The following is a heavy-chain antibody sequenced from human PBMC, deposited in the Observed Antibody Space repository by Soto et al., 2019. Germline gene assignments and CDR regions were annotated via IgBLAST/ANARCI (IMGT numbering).Heavy chain of an antibody. CDR2: IYYSGST. D-gene: IGHD1-1*01. V-gene: IGHV4-59*01. Sequence: PSETLSLTCTVSGGTIISYCWSWIRQPPGKGLEWIGYIYYSGSTNYNPSPKSRVTISVDASNNQSPLKLSSVPTADTAAYYCSRGSTDGDKFDYWGQGTLVTVSS. CDR1: GGTIISYC. CDR3: SRGSTDGDKFDY. J-gene: IGHJ4*02.